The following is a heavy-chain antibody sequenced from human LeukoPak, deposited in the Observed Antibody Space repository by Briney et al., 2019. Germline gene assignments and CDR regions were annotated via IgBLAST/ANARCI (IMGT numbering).Heavy chain of an antibody. Sequence: GASVKVSCKTSGYTFTDYYMHWVRQAPGQGLEWMGWINPNSGGTKYAQKFQGRVTMTRDTSISTAYMELSRLRSDDTAVYYCARRTRGTSGFLEWLLPDYWGQGTLVTVSS. V-gene: IGHV1-2*02. D-gene: IGHD3-3*01. CDR3: ARRTRGTSGFLEWLLPDY. CDR1: GYTFTDYY. J-gene: IGHJ4*02. CDR2: INPNSGGT.